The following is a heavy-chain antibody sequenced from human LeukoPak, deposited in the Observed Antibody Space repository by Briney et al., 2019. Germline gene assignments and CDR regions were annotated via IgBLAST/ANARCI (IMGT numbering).Heavy chain of an antibody. CDR3: ARGRAAAGTGRGGYFDY. D-gene: IGHD6-13*01. CDR1: GGSISTYY. Sequence: SETLSLTCTVSGGSISTYYWNWIRQPPGKGLEWIGYIYYSGRTNYNPSLKSRVTISVDTSKNQFSLKLSSVTAADTAVYYCARGRAAAGTGRGGYFDYWGQGTLVTVSS. V-gene: IGHV4-59*01. CDR2: IYYSGRT. J-gene: IGHJ4*02.